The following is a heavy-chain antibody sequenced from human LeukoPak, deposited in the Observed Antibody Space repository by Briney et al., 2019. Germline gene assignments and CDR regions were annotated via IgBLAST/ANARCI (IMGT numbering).Heavy chain of an antibody. V-gene: IGHV3-23*01. D-gene: IGHD2-2*01. CDR3: ATLTVVPAAGFDY. CDR1: GFTFSSYA. J-gene: IGHJ4*02. CDR2: ISGSGGST. Sequence: GGSLRLSCAASGFTFSSYAMSWVRQAPGKGLEWVSAISGSGGSTYYADPVKGRFTISRDNSKNTLYLQMNSLRAEDTAVYYCATLTVVPAAGFDYWGQGTLVTVSS.